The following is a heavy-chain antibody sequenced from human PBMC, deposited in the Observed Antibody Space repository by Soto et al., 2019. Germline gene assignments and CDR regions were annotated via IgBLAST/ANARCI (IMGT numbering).Heavy chain of an antibody. CDR1: GFTFSSYA. D-gene: IGHD3-10*01. CDR2: IKSKTDGGTT. V-gene: IGHV3-15*01. Sequence: GGSLRLSCAASGFTFSSYAMSWVRQAPGKGLEWVGRIKSKTDGGTTDYAAPVKGRFTISRHDSKNTVYLQMNTLKTEDTAVYYCTTDRGYPNVAYFDYWGQGTLVTVSS. J-gene: IGHJ4*02. CDR3: TTDRGYPNVAYFDY.